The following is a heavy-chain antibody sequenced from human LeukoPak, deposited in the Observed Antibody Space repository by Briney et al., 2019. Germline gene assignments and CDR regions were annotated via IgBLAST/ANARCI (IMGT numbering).Heavy chain of an antibody. CDR1: GYTFTTYG. D-gene: IGHD6-19*01. Sequence: ASVKVSCKASGYTFTTYGLNWVRQAPGQGLEWMGWIGVYNGDTKYAQKFQGRVTMTTDTSTSTAYMEVRSLRSDDTAVYYCARDLMPVAATGLCDYWGQGTLVTVSS. J-gene: IGHJ4*02. CDR2: IGVYNGDT. V-gene: IGHV1-18*01. CDR3: ARDLMPVAATGLCDY.